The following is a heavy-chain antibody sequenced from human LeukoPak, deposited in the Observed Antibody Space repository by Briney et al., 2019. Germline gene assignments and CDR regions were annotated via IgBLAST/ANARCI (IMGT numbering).Heavy chain of an antibody. J-gene: IGHJ6*02. CDR1: GDSISSSSYY. CDR3: ARARGFYYYYGMDV. V-gene: IGHV4-39*01. CDR2: IYYSGST. Sequence: SETLSLTCTVSGDSISSSSYYWGWIRQPPGKGLEWIGSIYYSGSTYYNPSLKSRFTISVDTSKNQFSLKLSSVTAADTAVYYCARARGFYYYYGMDVWGQGTTVTVSS. D-gene: IGHD3-22*01.